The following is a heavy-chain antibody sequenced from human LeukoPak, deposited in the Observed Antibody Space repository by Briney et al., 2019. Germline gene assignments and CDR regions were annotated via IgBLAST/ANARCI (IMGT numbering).Heavy chain of an antibody. V-gene: IGHV1-2*02. CDR3: TRDLLGGSGTFDP. D-gene: IGHD3-10*01. Sequence: GASVRVSCKASGYTFTAYYLHWVRQAPGQGVEWMGWINPDSGDTNYLQKFQGRVTITRDTSISTAYMELSRLNSDDTAVYYCTRDLLGGSGTFDPWGQGALVTVSS. CDR1: GYTFTAYY. J-gene: IGHJ5*02. CDR2: INPDSGDT.